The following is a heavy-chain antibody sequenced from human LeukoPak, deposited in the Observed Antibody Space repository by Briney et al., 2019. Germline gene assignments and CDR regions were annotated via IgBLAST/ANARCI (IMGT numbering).Heavy chain of an antibody. J-gene: IGHJ4*02. V-gene: IGHV3-30-3*01. CDR2: ISYDGNNE. Sequence: GGSLRLSCAASGFTFSDHYMSWIRQAPGKGLEWVALISYDGNNEYYADSVKGRFTISKDNSKRALYLQMNSLRAEDTAVYFCARQSSWDNFDYWGQGTLVTVSS. CDR3: ARQSSWDNFDY. CDR1: GFTFSDHY. D-gene: IGHD1-26*01.